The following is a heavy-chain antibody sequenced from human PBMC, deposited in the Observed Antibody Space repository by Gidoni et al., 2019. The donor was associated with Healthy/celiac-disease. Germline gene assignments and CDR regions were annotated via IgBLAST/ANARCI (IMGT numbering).Heavy chain of an antibody. CDR3: AKYEGVVTAMDAFDI. CDR1: GFTFSGDA. D-gene: IGHD2-21*02. CDR2: ISVSGGST. V-gene: IGHV3-23*01. Sequence: EVQLLESGGGFVQPGVSLRLACAASGFTFSGDAMCWVRQAPGKGLEWVSAISVSGGSTYYADSVKGRFTISRDNSKNTLYLQMNSLSAEDTAVDYCAKYEGVVTAMDAFDIWGQGTMVTVSS. J-gene: IGHJ3*02.